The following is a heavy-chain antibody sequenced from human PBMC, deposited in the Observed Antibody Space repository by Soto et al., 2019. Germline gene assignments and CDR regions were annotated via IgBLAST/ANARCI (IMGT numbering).Heavy chain of an antibody. CDR2: ISSSSSTI. CDR1: GFTFSSYS. Sequence: PGGSLRLSCAASGFTFSSYSMNWVRQAPGKGLEWVSYISSSSSTIYYADSVKGRFTISRDNAKNSLYLQMNSLRAEDTAVYYCARAFSSGWPYFDYWGQGTLVNVSP. V-gene: IGHV3-48*01. D-gene: IGHD6-19*01. J-gene: IGHJ4*02. CDR3: ARAFSSGWPYFDY.